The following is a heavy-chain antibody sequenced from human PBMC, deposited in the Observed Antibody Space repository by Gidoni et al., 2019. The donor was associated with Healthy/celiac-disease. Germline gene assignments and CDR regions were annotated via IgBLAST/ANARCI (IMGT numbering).Heavy chain of an antibody. D-gene: IGHD3-10*01. V-gene: IGHV1-3*01. CDR3: ARGNNYYGSGYMDV. CDR2: INAGNGNT. Sequence: QVQLVQSGAEVKKPGASVKVSCKASGYTFTSYAMHWVRHAPGQRLEWMGWINAGNGNTKYSQKFQGRVTITRDTSASTAYMELSSLRSEDTAVYYCARGNNYYGSGYMDVWGKGTTVTVSS. J-gene: IGHJ6*03. CDR1: GYTFTSYA.